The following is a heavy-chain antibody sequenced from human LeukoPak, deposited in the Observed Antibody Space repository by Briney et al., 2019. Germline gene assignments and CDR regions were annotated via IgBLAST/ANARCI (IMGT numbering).Heavy chain of an antibody. CDR2: IKSKTDGGTT. J-gene: IGHJ4*02. Sequence: GGSLRLSCAASGFTFSNAWMSWVRQAPGKGLEWVGRIKSKTDGGTTDYAATVKGRFTISRDNSKNTLYLQMNSLITEDTAVDYCTTDIHYDYVWVSYRYTSGGDYLGQGTLVTVSS. CDR3: TTDIHYDYVWVSYRYTSGGDY. D-gene: IGHD3-16*02. V-gene: IGHV3-15*01. CDR1: GFTFSNAW.